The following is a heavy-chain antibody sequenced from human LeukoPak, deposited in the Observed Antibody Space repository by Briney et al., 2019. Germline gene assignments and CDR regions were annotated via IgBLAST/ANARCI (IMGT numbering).Heavy chain of an antibody. CDR1: GGSISSYY. V-gene: IGHV4-59*08. Sequence: SETLSLTCTVSGGSISSYYWSWIRQPPGKGLEWIGYIYYSGSTNYNPSLKSRVTISVDTSKNQFSLKLSSGTAADTAVYYCARLGDYYDSSGPTPFDYWGQGTLVTVSS. D-gene: IGHD3-22*01. CDR3: ARLGDYYDSSGPTPFDY. J-gene: IGHJ4*02. CDR2: IYYSGST.